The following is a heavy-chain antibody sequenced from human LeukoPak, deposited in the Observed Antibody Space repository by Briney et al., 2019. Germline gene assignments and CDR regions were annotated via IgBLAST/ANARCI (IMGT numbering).Heavy chain of an antibody. Sequence: ASVKVSCKASGYTFTSYGISWVRQAPGQGLEWMGWISAYNGNTNYAQKLQGRVTMTTDTSTSTAYMELRSLRSDDTAVYYCARRRCSGGSCYPFDYWGQGTLVTVSS. V-gene: IGHV1-18*01. J-gene: IGHJ4*02. D-gene: IGHD2-15*01. CDR1: GYTFTSYG. CDR3: ARRRCSGGSCYPFDY. CDR2: ISAYNGNT.